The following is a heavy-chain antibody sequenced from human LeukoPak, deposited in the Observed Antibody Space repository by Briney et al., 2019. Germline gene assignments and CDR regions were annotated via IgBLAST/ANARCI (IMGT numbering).Heavy chain of an antibody. CDR2: ITHSGST. CDR3: ARAYGGNSDYYYYGMDV. CDR1: GGSFNGYY. V-gene: IGHV4-34*01. Sequence: SETLSLTCAVCGGSFNGYYWSWIRQPPGKGLEWIGEITHSGSTTYSPSLKSRVTMSVDTSTKHFSLKLTSVTAADTAVYYCARAYGGNSDYYYYGMDVWGQGTTVTVSS. J-gene: IGHJ6*02. D-gene: IGHD4-23*01.